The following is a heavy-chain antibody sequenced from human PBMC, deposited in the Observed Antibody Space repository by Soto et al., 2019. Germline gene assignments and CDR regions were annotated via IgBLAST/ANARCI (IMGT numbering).Heavy chain of an antibody. Sequence: PSETLSLTCTVSGGSISSGAYYWSWIRQHPGKGLEWIGYIYYTGTIHYSPSLKGRVSLSVDTSKSQFSLSLRSVTAADTAVYYCARAMLDSTFDFWGQGTLVTVSS. J-gene: IGHJ4*02. CDR1: GGSISSGAYY. CDR3: ARAMLDSTFDF. V-gene: IGHV4-31*03. D-gene: IGHD3-10*02. CDR2: IYYTGTI.